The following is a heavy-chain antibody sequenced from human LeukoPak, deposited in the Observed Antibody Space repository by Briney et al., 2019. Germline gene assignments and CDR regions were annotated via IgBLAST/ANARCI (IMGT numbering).Heavy chain of an antibody. V-gene: IGHV1-2*02. CDR2: INPNSGGT. D-gene: IGHD6-19*01. J-gene: IGHJ4*02. Sequence: ASVTVSCKASGYTFTGYYMHWVRQAPGQGLEWMGWINPNSGGTNYAQKFQGRVTMTRDTSISTAYMELSRLRSDDTAVYYCARDSAVAGTADYWGQGTLVTVSS. CDR1: GYTFTGYY. CDR3: ARDSAVAGTADY.